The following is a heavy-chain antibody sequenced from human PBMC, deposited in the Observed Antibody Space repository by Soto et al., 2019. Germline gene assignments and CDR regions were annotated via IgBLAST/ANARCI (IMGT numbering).Heavy chain of an antibody. CDR3: ARPEGRSTRGAY. D-gene: IGHD2-8*02. CDR1: GYSFTTYG. CDR2: ISTYNGDT. J-gene: IGHJ4*02. Sequence: ASVKFSCKASGYSFTTYGVTWVRQAPGQGLDWRGWISTYNGDTRVAQHHEWRFTLSTYRSPNEPQMELGSPRSDDTAIFYCARPEGRSTRGAYWGQETLVTVSS. V-gene: IGHV1-18*01.